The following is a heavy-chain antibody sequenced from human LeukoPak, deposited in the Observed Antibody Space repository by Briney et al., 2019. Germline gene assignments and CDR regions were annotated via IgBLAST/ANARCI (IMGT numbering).Heavy chain of an antibody. CDR1: GYTFTNYW. D-gene: IGHD1-7*01. J-gene: IGHJ4*02. CDR2: IFPDDSHT. CDR3: ARATTGTRTVDY. Sequence: GESLKISCKGSGYTFTNYWIAWVRQMPRKGLESMGTIFPDDSHTTYSPSFQGQVTISADKSINTAYLQWSSLKASDTAIYYCARATTGTRTVDYWGQGTLVTVSS. V-gene: IGHV5-51*01.